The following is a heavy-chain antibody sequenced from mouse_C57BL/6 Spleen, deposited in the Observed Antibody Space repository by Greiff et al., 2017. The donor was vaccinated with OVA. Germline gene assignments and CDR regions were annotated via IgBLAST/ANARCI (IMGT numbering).Heavy chain of an antibody. CDR2: SRNKANDYTT. V-gene: IGHV7-1*01. CDR3: ARDGNYAMDY. Sequence: EVKVVESGGGLVQSGRSLRLSCATSGFTFSDFYMEWVRQAPGKGLEWIAASRNKANDYTTEYSASVKGRFIVSRDTSQSILYRQMNALRAEDTAIYYCARDGNYAMDYWGQGTSVTVSS. J-gene: IGHJ4*01. CDR1: GFTFSDFY.